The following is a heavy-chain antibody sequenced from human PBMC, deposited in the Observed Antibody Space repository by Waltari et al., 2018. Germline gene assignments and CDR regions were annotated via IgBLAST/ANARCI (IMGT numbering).Heavy chain of an antibody. D-gene: IGHD2-21*02. V-gene: IGHV3-33*05. CDR3: AGTATAFLDX. Sequence: QXAEXVGGLVQPGTSLXPSCPVSGYSLRASVLHWIRQPPGKSXEWLAXVSSGXDNHFYADSVXGRFVISTDNSKRMLFLXMKNLRRNXTAVYXCAGTATAFLDXWGQGTLVTVAS. CDR2: VSSGXDNH. CDR1: GYSLRASV. J-gene: IGHJ1*01.